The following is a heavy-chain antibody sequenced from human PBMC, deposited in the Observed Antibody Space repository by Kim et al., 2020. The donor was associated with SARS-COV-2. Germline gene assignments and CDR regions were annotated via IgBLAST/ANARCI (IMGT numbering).Heavy chain of an antibody. J-gene: IGHJ4*02. D-gene: IGHD2-8*02. CDR2: RT. CDR3: ARVTGGVLDY. V-gene: IGHV1-46*01. Sequence: RTSYAQKFQGRVNMTRDTSTSTVYMELSSLRSEDKAVYYCARVTGGVLDYWGQGTLVTVSS.